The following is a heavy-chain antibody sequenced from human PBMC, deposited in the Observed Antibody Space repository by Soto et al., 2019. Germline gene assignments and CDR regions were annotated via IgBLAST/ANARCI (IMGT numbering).Heavy chain of an antibody. Sequence: VASLKVSCKASGYTFTIYGISWVRQAPGQGLEWMGWISAYNGNTNYAQKLQGRVTMTTDTSTSTAYMELRSLRSDDTAVYYCASSYDSSGYYPGVGAFDIWGQGTMVTVSS. J-gene: IGHJ3*02. CDR3: ASSYDSSGYYPGVGAFDI. V-gene: IGHV1-18*01. CDR1: GYTFTIYG. CDR2: ISAYNGNT. D-gene: IGHD3-22*01.